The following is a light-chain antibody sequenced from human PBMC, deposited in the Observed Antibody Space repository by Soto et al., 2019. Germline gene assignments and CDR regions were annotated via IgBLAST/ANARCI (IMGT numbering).Light chain of an antibody. CDR1: NSDVGSYDL. Sequence: QPVLTQPASVSGSPGQSITISCTGTNSDVGSYDLVSWYQQHPGKAPKLMIFEVSKRPSGVSNRFSGSKSGNTASLTISGLQAEDESDYYCCSYAGGSTYVLFGGGTKLTVL. CDR2: EVS. V-gene: IGLV2-23*02. CDR3: CSYAGGSTYVL. J-gene: IGLJ3*02.